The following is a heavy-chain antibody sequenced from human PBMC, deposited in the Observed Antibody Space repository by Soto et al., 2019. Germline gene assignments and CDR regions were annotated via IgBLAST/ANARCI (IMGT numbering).Heavy chain of an antibody. J-gene: IGHJ5*02. Sequence: PSETLSLTCGVYGGSFRNYYWIWVRQPPGKGLEWIGEVNHSGSTYYRPSLKSRVTISVDTSKNQFSLKLSSVTAADTAVYYCARQVPAAIRLGWFDPWGQGTLVTVS. CDR3: ARQVPAAIRLGWFDP. CDR1: GGSFRNYY. D-gene: IGHD2-2*02. V-gene: IGHV4-34*01. CDR2: VNHSGST.